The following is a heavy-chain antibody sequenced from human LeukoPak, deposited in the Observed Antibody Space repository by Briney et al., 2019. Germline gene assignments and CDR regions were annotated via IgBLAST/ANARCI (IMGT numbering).Heavy chain of an antibody. J-gene: IGHJ3*02. V-gene: IGHV3-30-3*01. CDR3: ARGGSGCFDI. CDR2: ISYDGSNK. D-gene: IGHD1-26*01. Sequence: GGSLRLSCTASGFTFSSFAMHWVRQAPGKGLEWVAVISYDGSNKYFADSVKGRFTISRDNSKNTLYLQMNSLRAEDTAVYYCARGGSGCFDIWGQGTLVTVSS. CDR1: GFTFSSFA.